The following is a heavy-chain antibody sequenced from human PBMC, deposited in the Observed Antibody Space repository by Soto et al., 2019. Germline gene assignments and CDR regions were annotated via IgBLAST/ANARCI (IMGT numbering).Heavy chain of an antibody. CDR2: ISSSGGST. D-gene: IGHD2-15*01. CDR3: AKAQGGSYFDY. CDR1: GITLSNYA. V-gene: IGHV3-23*01. J-gene: IGHJ4*02. Sequence: EVQLLESGGGLVQPGGSLRLSCTASGITLSNYAMSWVRQAPRKGLEWVSSISSSGGSTYYADSVKGRFTISRDNSKNMLYLQMNNLRAEDTAVYYCAKAQGGSYFDYWGQGTLVTVSS.